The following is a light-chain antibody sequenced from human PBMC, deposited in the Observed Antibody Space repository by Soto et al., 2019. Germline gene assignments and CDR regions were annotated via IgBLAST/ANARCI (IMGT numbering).Light chain of an antibody. CDR3: CSYGGSRAV. CDR2: EVS. Sequence: QPASVSGSPGQSITISCTGTSSDVGSHNLVSWYQQHPGQAPKLMIYEVSKRPLGVSTRFSASKSGNTASLTISGLQAEDEADYYCCSYGGSRAVFGGGTQLTVL. V-gene: IGLV2-23*02. J-gene: IGLJ7*01. CDR1: SSDVGSHNL.